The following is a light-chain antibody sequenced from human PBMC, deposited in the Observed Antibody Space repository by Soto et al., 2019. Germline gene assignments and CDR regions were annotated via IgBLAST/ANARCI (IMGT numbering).Light chain of an antibody. V-gene: IGLV2-23*01. CDR3: CSFATNNTWV. CDR2: EGS. J-gene: IGLJ3*02. Sequence: QSVLTQPASVSGSPGQSITISCTGTSSDVGSYNLVSWYQQHPGKAPKVMIYEGSERPSGVSTRFSGSKSGNTASLTISGLQGEDEADYYCCSFATNNTWVFGGGTKLTVL. CDR1: SSDVGSYNL.